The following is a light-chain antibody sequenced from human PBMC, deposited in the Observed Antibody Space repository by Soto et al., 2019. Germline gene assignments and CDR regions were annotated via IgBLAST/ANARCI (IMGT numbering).Light chain of an antibody. Sequence: DIQMTQSPSSLSAFVGDRVTITCRASLAISNYLAWYQQKPGKVPKLLIYGASTLQSGVPSRFAGSGSGTEFSLTISSLQPEDVATYYCKRYTTVPWTFGQGTKVEIK. CDR3: KRYTTVPWT. J-gene: IGKJ1*01. CDR1: LAISNY. CDR2: GAS. V-gene: IGKV1-27*01.